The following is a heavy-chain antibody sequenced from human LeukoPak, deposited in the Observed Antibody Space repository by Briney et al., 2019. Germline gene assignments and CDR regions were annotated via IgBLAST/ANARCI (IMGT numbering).Heavy chain of an antibody. J-gene: IGHJ4*02. Sequence: ASVKVSCKASGYTFTNYYIHWVRQAPGQGLEWMGWINPNSGGTNSAQKFQGRVTMTRDTSISTAYMELSSLRSDDTAVYYCARVGRGYSYESGYWGQGTLVTVPS. CDR2: INPNSGGT. D-gene: IGHD5-18*01. CDR3: ARVGRGYSYESGY. CDR1: GYTFTNYY. V-gene: IGHV1-2*02.